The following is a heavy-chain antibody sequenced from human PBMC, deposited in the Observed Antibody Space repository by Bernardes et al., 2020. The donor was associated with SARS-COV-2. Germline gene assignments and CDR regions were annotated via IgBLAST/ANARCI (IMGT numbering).Heavy chain of an antibody. J-gene: IGHJ4*02. CDR3: ATGLWFGESYEVDY. D-gene: IGHD3-10*01. CDR2: ISWNSGSI. Sequence: GGSLRLSCAASGFTFDDYAMHWVRQAPGKGLEWVSGISWNSGSIGYADSVKGRFTISRDNAKNSLYLQMNSLRAEDTALYYCATGLWFGESYEVDYWGQGTLVTVSS. V-gene: IGHV3-9*01. CDR1: GFTFDDYA.